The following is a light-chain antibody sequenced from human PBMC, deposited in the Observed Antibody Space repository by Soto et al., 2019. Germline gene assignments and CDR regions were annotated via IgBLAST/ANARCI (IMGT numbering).Light chain of an antibody. CDR1: QGISSY. Sequence: DIQLTQSPSFLSASAGDKVTITCRASQGISSYLAWYQQKPGKAPKLLIYAASTLQSGVPSRFSGSGSGTEFTLTISSLQPEDFATYYCQHLKSYPPLLTFGGGIKVEIK. CDR2: AAS. CDR3: QHLKSYPPLLT. V-gene: IGKV1-9*01. J-gene: IGKJ4*01.